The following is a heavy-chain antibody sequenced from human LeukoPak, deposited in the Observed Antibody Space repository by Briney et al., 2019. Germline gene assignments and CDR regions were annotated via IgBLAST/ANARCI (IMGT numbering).Heavy chain of an antibody. CDR2: ISSGGTI. Sequence: GGSLRLSCAVSGFTFSDDYMSWIRQAPGKGLEWISYISSGGTIFYADSVKGRFTISRDNAKNSLYLQMNSLRAEDTAVYYCASTGSTVTTYDYWGQGTLVTVSS. CDR3: ASTGSTVTTYDY. V-gene: IGHV3-11*04. J-gene: IGHJ4*02. CDR1: GFTFSDDY. D-gene: IGHD4-17*01.